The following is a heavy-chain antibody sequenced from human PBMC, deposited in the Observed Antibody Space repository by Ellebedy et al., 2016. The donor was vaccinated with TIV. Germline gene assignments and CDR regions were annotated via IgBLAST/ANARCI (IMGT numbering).Heavy chain of an antibody. CDR1: GYTFTSYY. D-gene: IGHD3-10*01. CDR2: INPTAGST. J-gene: IGHJ4*02. Sequence: AASVKVSCKASGYTFTSYYVHWVRQAPGQGLEWMGIINPTAGSTSSAQKFQGRVTMTSDTSTRTVYMELSRLTSDDTAVYYCTRGPSGGYFDYWGQGTLVPVSS. V-gene: IGHV1-46*01. CDR3: TRGPSGGYFDY.